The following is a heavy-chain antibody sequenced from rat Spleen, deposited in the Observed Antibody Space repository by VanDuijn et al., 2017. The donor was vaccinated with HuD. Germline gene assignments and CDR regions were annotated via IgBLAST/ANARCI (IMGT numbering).Heavy chain of an antibody. Sequence: EVQLVESGGGLVQPGRSLKLSCAASGFTFRNYDMAWVRQAPTKGLEWVSSISYEGSSTYYGDSVKGRFTISRDKAENILYLQIDSLRSEDTATYYCTREVRVAAISTGFDYWGQGVMVTVSS. CDR1: GFTFRNYD. V-gene: IGHV5-20*01. D-gene: IGHD1-2*01. CDR3: TREVRVAAISTGFDY. J-gene: IGHJ2*01. CDR2: ISYEGSST.